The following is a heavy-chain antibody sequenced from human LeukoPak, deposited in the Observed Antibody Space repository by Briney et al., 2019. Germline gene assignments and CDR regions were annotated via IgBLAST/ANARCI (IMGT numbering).Heavy chain of an antibody. CDR2: IYHSGST. V-gene: IGHV4-38-2*02. CDR3: AGGIAAAGLFDP. CDR1: GYSISSGYY. D-gene: IGHD6-13*01. Sequence: PSETLSLTCTVFGYSISSGYYWGWIRPPPGKGLEWIGSIYHSGSTYYNPSLKSRVTISVDTSKNQFSLKLSSVTAADTAVYYCAGGIAAAGLFDPWGQGTLVTVSS. J-gene: IGHJ5*02.